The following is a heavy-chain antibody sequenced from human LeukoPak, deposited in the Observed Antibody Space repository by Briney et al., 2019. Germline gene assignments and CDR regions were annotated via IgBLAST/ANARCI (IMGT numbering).Heavy chain of an antibody. CDR3: AVYYYDSSGYYEASYYFDY. Sequence: ASVKVSCKASGYTFTSYDINWVRQATGQGLEWMGWMNPNSGNTGYAQKFQGRVTMTRNTSISTAYMELSSLRSEDTAVYYCAVYYYDSSGYYEASYYFDYWGQGTLVTVSS. D-gene: IGHD3-22*01. J-gene: IGHJ4*02. CDR2: MNPNSGNT. CDR1: GYTFTSYD. V-gene: IGHV1-8*01.